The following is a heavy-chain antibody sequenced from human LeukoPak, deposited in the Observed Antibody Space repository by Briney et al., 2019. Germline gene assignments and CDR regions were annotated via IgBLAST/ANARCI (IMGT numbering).Heavy chain of an antibody. CDR2: IIPIFGTA. Sequence: SVKVSCKASGGTFSSYAISWVRQAPGQGLEWMGGIIPIFGTANYAQKFQGRVTMTTDMSTSTVYMELSSLRSEDTAVYYCARALAAAAGRRAGMMGDWGQGTLVTVSS. J-gene: IGHJ4*02. CDR3: ARALAAAAGRRAGMMGD. D-gene: IGHD6-13*01. CDR1: GGTFSSYA. V-gene: IGHV1-69*05.